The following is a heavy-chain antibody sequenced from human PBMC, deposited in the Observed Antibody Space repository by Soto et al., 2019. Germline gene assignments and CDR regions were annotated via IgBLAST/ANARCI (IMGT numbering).Heavy chain of an antibody. CDR1: GFTFSTYA. CDR3: AKDRVYGDPGIQFDY. V-gene: IGHV3-23*01. Sequence: GGSLRLSCAASGFTFSTYAMSWVRQAPGKGLEWVSAISGSGGSTYYADSVKGRFTISRDNSKNTLYLQMNSLRAEDTAVYYCAKDRVYGDPGIQFDYWGQGTLVTVSS. CDR2: ISGSGGST. J-gene: IGHJ4*02. D-gene: IGHD4-17*01.